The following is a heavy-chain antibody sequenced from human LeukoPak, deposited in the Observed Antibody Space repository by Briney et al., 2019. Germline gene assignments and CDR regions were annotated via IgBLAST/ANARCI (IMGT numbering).Heavy chain of an antibody. J-gene: IGHJ2*01. V-gene: IGHV4-39*01. CDR2: IHYSGST. CDR3: GRRSIAAAGTDWYFDL. D-gene: IGHD6-13*01. CDR1: GGSMSSGNYY. Sequence: SETLSLTCTVSGGSMSSGNYYWTRIRQPPGKGLEWIGYIHYSGSTYYNPSLKSRVTISVDTSKNQFSLKLSSVTAADTAVYYCGRRSIAAAGTDWYFDLWGRGTLVTVSS.